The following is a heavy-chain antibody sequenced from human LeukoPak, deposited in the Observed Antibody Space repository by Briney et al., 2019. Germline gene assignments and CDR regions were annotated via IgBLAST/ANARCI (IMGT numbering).Heavy chain of an antibody. V-gene: IGHV4-39*07. CDR2: INYSGST. CDR1: GGSISSSSYY. J-gene: IGHJ4*02. CDR3: ARARPYYDFWSGSYKEYYFDY. Sequence: SETLSLTCTVSGGSISSSSYYWGWIRQPPGKGLEWIGSINYSGSTYYNPSLKSRVTISVDTSKNQFSLKLSSVTAADTAVYYCARARPYYDFWSGSYKEYYFDYWGQGTLVTVSS. D-gene: IGHD3-3*01.